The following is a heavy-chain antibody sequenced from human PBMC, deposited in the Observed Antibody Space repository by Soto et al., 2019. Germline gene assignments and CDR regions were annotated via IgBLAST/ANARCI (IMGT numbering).Heavy chain of an antibody. Sequence: HPGGSLRLSCAASGFTCSRHAIHWVRLTPGRGLEWVLAISRDGSYIYYTDSVKGRFTVSRDNSKNTVFVQMNRLIPDDTALYFCARTRNGGVADSFDSWGQGTRVTVSS. CDR3: ARTRNGGVADSFDS. J-gene: IGHJ5*01. CDR1: GFTCSRHA. D-gene: IGHD3-3*01. CDR2: ISRDGSYI. V-gene: IGHV3-30*04.